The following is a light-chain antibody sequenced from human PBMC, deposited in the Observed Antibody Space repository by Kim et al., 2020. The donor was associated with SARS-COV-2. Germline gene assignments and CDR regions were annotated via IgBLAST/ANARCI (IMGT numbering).Light chain of an antibody. CDR2: YDT. Sequence: GKTARITCEGNKIGSKVVHWDQQKPGQAPALVIDYDTDRPSGIPERFSGSNSGNTATLTISRVEAGDEADYYCQVWDSSRDHRGYVFGTGTKVTVL. V-gene: IGLV3-21*04. CDR3: QVWDSSRDHRGYV. J-gene: IGLJ1*01. CDR1: KIGSKV.